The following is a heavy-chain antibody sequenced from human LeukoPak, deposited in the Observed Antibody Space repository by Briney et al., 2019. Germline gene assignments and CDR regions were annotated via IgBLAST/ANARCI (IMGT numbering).Heavy chain of an antibody. Sequence: ASVTVSCKPSGYTFTTYVIHWVRQAPGQGLECLGWIYTANGDTEYSQRFQGRVTFARDTSASTVYMELNSLKSEDTAMFYCARDRCSGGICYSSLVYWGQGTLVTVSS. CDR2: IYTANGDT. D-gene: IGHD2-15*01. CDR3: ARDRCSGGICYSSLVY. V-gene: IGHV1-3*04. CDR1: GYTFTTYV. J-gene: IGHJ4*02.